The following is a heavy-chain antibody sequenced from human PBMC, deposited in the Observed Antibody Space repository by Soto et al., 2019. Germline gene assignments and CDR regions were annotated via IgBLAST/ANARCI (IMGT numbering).Heavy chain of an antibody. V-gene: IGHV6-1*01. CDR2: IFYRSQWYS. CDR1: GDYVSSNTAT. Sequence: QVQLQQSGPGLVKPSQTLSLTCAISGDYVSSNTATWNWIRQSPSRGLEWLGRIFYRSQWYSNYAVTVKSRITINPDTSKNQFSLQLNSVTPEDAAIYYCARGGQQVVPVWGQRTLVTVSS. D-gene: IGHD6-6*01. CDR3: ARGGQQVVPV. J-gene: IGHJ4*02.